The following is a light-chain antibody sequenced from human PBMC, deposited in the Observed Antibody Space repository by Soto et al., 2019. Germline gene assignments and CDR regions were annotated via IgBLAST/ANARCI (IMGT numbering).Light chain of an antibody. Sequence: QSALPQPPSASGSPGQSVTISCTGTSSDVGRYNFVSWYQQHPGRAPKLMISEVTKRPSGVPDRFSGSKSGNTASLTVSGLQTEDEADYYCSSYAGNNNLIFGGGTKLTVL. J-gene: IGLJ2*01. CDR3: SSYAGNNNLI. CDR1: SSDVGRYNF. V-gene: IGLV2-8*01. CDR2: EVT.